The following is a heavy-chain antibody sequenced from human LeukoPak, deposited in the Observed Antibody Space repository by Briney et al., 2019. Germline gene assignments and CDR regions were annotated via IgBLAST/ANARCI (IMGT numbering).Heavy chain of an antibody. CDR1: RGSISSYY. D-gene: IGHD3-3*01. CDR2: IDKSGSI. J-gene: IGHJ5*02. Sequence: PSETLSLTCTVSRGSISSYYWSWIRQAPEKGLEWIGYIDKSGSINSNPSLKSRVTMSVDTTKNQFSLKLNSVTAADTAVYYCVRGRITIFGVVIPHFDSWGQGTLVTVSS. V-gene: IGHV4-59*01. CDR3: VRGRITIFGVVIPHFDS.